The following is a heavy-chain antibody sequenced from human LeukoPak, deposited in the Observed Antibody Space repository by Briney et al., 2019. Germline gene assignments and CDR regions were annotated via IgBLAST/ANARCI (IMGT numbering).Heavy chain of an antibody. Sequence: GESLKISCKGSGYSFTSYWIGWVRPMPGKGLEWMGIIYPGDSDTRYSPSFQGQVTISADKSISTAYLQWSSLKASDTAMYYCARTKYSSGWTRSNWFDPWGQGTLVTVSS. V-gene: IGHV5-51*01. J-gene: IGHJ5*02. CDR2: IYPGDSDT. CDR1: GYSFTSYW. CDR3: ARTKYSSGWTRSNWFDP. D-gene: IGHD6-19*01.